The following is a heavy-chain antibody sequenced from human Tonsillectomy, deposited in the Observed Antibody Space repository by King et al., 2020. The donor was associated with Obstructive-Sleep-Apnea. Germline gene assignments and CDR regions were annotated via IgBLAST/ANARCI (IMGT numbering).Heavy chain of an antibody. Sequence: LQLQESGPGLVKPSETLSLTCTVSGGSISSSSYYWGWIRQPPGKGLEWIGSIYYSGSTYYNPSLKSRVTISVDTSKNQFSLKLSSVTAADTAVYYCAGVDCSSTSCYFDAFDIWGQGTMVTVSS. J-gene: IGHJ3*02. CDR2: IYYSGST. D-gene: IGHD2-2*01. V-gene: IGHV4-39*07. CDR3: AGVDCSSTSCYFDAFDI. CDR1: GGSISSSSYY.